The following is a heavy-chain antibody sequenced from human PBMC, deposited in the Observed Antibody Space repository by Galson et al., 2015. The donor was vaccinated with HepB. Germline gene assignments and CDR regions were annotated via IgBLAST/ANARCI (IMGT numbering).Heavy chain of an antibody. J-gene: IGHJ4*02. CDR2: ISYDGSNK. D-gene: IGHD6-13*01. CDR1: GFTFSSYG. Sequence: SLRLSCAASGFTFSSYGMHWVRQAPGKGLEWVAVISYDGSNKYYADSVKGLFTISRDNSKNTLYLQMNSLRAEDTAVYYCAKGVGSWGPYYFDYWGQGTLVTVSS. V-gene: IGHV3-30*18. CDR3: AKGVGSWGPYYFDY.